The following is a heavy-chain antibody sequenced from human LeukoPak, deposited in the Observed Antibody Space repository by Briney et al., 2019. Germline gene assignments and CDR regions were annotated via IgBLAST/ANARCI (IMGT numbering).Heavy chain of an antibody. J-gene: IGHJ4*02. CDR3: ARGLVSGPAKTVAGILDY. CDR2: INHSGST. CDR1: GGSFSGYY. D-gene: IGHD6-19*01. Sequence: PSETLSLTCAVYGGSFSGYYWSWIRQPPRKGLEWIGEINHSGSTNYNPSLKRRVTISVDTSKNQFSPKLSSVAAADTAVYYCARGLVSGPAKTVAGILDYWGQGTLVSVST. V-gene: IGHV4-34*01.